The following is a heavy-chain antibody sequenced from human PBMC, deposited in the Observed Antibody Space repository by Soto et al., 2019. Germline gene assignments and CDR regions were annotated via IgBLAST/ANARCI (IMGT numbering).Heavy chain of an antibody. CDR2: IYPGDSDT. CDR1: GYSFTSYW. V-gene: IGHV5-51*01. Sequence: GESLKIPCKGSGYSFTSYWIGWVRQVPGKGLEWMGIIYPGDSDTRYSPSFQGQVTISADKSISTAYLQWSSLKASDTAMYYCARSREYYDSSDYSIDYYGMDVWGQGTTVTVSS. J-gene: IGHJ6*02. CDR3: ARSREYYDSSDYSIDYYGMDV. D-gene: IGHD3-22*01.